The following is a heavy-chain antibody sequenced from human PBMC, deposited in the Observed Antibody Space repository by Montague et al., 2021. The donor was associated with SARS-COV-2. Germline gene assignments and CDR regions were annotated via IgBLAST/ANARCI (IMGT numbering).Heavy chain of an antibody. J-gene: IGHJ6*02. Sequence: SETLSLTCAVYGGSFSGYHWTWIRQPPGKGLEWIGEINHSGSTNYNPSLKSRLTISADTSKNQVSLKLTSVTAADTAVYYCARHDNSGTYPMDVWGQGTTVTVSS. D-gene: IGHD3-10*01. CDR2: INHSGST. V-gene: IGHV4-34*01. CDR3: ARHDNSGTYPMDV. CDR1: GGSFSGYH.